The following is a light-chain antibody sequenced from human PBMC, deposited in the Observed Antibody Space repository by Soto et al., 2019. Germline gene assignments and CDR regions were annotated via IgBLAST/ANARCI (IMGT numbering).Light chain of an antibody. CDR2: KAS. Sequence: DIQMTQSPSTLSGSVGDRVTITCRASQTISSWLAWYQQKPWKAPKLLIYKASTLKSGVPSRFSGSGSGTDFTLTISSLQPEDFAVYYCQQYGSSGTFGQGTKVDIK. V-gene: IGKV1-5*03. J-gene: IGKJ1*01. CDR3: QQYGSSGT. CDR1: QTISSW.